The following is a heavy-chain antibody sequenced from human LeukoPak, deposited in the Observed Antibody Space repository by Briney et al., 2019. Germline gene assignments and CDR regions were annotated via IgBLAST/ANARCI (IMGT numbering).Heavy chain of an antibody. Sequence: GGSLRLSCAVCGCNFSSYAMHWVRQAPGKGLEWVAVISYDGSNKYYADSVKGRFTISRDNSKNTLYLQMNSLRAEDTAVYYFARGESLGDLFYFDYWGQGTLVTVSS. V-gene: IGHV3-30*04. D-gene: IGHD3-10*01. CDR3: ARGESLGDLFYFDY. CDR2: ISYDGSNK. CDR1: GCNFSSYA. J-gene: IGHJ4*02.